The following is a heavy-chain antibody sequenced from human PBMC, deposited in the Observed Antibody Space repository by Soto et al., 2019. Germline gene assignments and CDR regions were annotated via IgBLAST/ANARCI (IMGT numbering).Heavy chain of an antibody. J-gene: IGHJ4*02. V-gene: IGHV3-74*01. CDR2: INSDGSST. CDR1: GFTFSSYW. Sequence: EVQLVESGGGLVQPGGSLRLSCAASGFTFSSYWMHWVRQAPGQGLVWVSRINSDGSSTSYADSVKGRFNISRDNAKNTLYLQMNSLRAEDTAVYYCARGWLYDRGVVTQYYFDYWGQGTLVTVSS. CDR3: ARGWLYDRGVVTQYYFDY. D-gene: IGHD2-21*02.